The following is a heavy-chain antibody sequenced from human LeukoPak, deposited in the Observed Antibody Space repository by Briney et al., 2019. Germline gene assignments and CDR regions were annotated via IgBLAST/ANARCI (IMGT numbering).Heavy chain of an antibody. D-gene: IGHD6-19*01. Sequence: SQTLSLTCTVSGGSISSGGYYWRWIRQHPGKGLEWIGYIYYSGSTYYNPSLKSRVTISVDTSKNQFSLKLSSVTAADTAVYYCARSPFRAGTGAFDIWGQGTMVTVSS. CDR2: IYYSGST. CDR3: ARSPFRAGTGAFDI. J-gene: IGHJ3*02. CDR1: GGSISSGGYY. V-gene: IGHV4-30-4*08.